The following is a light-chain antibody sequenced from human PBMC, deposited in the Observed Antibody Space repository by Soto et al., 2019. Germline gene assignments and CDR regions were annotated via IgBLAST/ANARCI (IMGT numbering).Light chain of an antibody. Sequence: QSALTQPRSVSGSPGQSVTISCTGTSGDVGGYNHVSWYQQHPGKAPKLLIYGVTERPSGVPDRFSASKSGNTASLTISGRKADDEADYYCCSYATFYTLVFGGGTKVTVL. CDR3: CSYATFYTLV. J-gene: IGLJ2*01. CDR2: GVT. V-gene: IGLV2-11*01. CDR1: SGDVGGYNH.